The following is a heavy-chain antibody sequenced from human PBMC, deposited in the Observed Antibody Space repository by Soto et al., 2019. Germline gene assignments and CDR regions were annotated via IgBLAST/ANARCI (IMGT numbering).Heavy chain of an antibody. Sequence: SETLSLTCTVFDGSITSASYYWGWIRQSPGKGLEWIGSIYYTGSTYYNPSLKSRVTISIDTSKNQFSLKLSSVTAADTAIYYCVRVGYCTNGIWNFDYWAQGTVVT. CDR2: IYYTGST. V-gene: IGHV4-39*01. J-gene: IGHJ4*02. CDR1: DGSITSASYY. CDR3: VRVGYCTNGIWNFDY. D-gene: IGHD2-8*01.